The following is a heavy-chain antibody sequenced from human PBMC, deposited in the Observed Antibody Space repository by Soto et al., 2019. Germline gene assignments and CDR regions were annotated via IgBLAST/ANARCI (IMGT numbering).Heavy chain of an antibody. Sequence: EVQLVESGGGLVQPGGSLRLSCAASGFTFSNSWMHWVRQAPGKGLVWVSRITSDGSTTTYADSVKGRFTISRDNAKNTLYLPMNSLRAEDTAVYYCARDLRPIDYWGQGTLVTVSS. J-gene: IGHJ4*02. CDR3: ARDLRPIDY. CDR1: GFTFSNSW. V-gene: IGHV3-74*01. CDR2: ITSDGSTT.